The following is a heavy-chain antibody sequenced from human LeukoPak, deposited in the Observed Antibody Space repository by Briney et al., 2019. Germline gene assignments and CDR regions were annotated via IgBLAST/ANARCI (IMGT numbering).Heavy chain of an antibody. CDR3: AREYYYDSSGYPDAFDI. J-gene: IGHJ3*02. CDR2: IYHSGST. Sequence: SETLSLTCTVSGYSISSGYYWGWSRQPPGKGLEGIGSIYHSGSTYYNTSLKRRVTISVDTSKKQFSLKLSSVTAADTAVYYCAREYYYDSSGYPDAFDIWGQGTMVTVSS. V-gene: IGHV4-38-2*02. CDR1: GYSISSGYY. D-gene: IGHD3-22*01.